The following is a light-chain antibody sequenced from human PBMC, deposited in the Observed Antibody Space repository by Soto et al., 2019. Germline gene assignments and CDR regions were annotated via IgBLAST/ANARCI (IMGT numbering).Light chain of an antibody. CDR2: DAS. CDR3: QQYTNYWT. V-gene: IGKV1-5*01. J-gene: IGKJ1*01. CDR1: QSISTW. Sequence: DIRMSQSPSSVYASVGDRVPIPCRASQSISTWLAWYQLKPGKAPKVLIYDASTLESGVPSRLSASGSGTEFTLTITSLKPDDYATYYCQQYTNYWTFGLGTKVDIK.